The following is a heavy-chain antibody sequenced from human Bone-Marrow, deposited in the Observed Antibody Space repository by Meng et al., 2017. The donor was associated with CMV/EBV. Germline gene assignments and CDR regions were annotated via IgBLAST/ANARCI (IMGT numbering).Heavy chain of an antibody. CDR3: VRGARRIMITFGEVEGGFDY. V-gene: IGHV4-30-2*01. J-gene: IGHJ4*02. Sequence: GGYSWSGIRQPPGKGLEWIGYIYHSGSTYYNPSIKSRVTIAVDRSKNQFSLKLSSVTAADTAVYYCVRGARRIMITFGEVEGGFDYWGQGTLVTVSS. CDR1: GGYS. CDR2: IYHSGST. D-gene: IGHD3-16*01.